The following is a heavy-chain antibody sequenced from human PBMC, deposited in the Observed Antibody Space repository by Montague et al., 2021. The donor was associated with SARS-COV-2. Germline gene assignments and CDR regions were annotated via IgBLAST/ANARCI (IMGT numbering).Heavy chain of an antibody. Sequence: SETLSLTCAVYDGSFSDYSWTWIRQPPGKGLEWIGEFNHRGRTNYTPSPKSRVTLSVDTSKNQFSLKMTAVTAADTAGYYCAGGLQQINMIVVVVTGGEYYLDFWGQGTLVAVSS. V-gene: IGHV4-34*01. CDR1: DGSFSDYS. CDR3: AGGLQQINMIVVVVTGGEYYLDF. J-gene: IGHJ4*02. D-gene: IGHD3-22*01. CDR2: FNHRGRT.